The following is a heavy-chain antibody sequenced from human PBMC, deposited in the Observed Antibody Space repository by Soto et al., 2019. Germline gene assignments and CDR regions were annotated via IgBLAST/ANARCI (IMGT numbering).Heavy chain of an antibody. D-gene: IGHD5-12*01. Sequence: GGSLRLSCAASGFTFSSYWMSWVRQAPGKGLEWVANIKQDGSEKYYVESVKGRFTISRDNAKNSLYLQMNSLRAEDTAVYYCAREMRQYSGYDVNYYYYMDVWGKGTTVTVSS. V-gene: IGHV3-7*01. CDR1: GFTFSSYW. J-gene: IGHJ6*03. CDR3: AREMRQYSGYDVNYYYYMDV. CDR2: IKQDGSEK.